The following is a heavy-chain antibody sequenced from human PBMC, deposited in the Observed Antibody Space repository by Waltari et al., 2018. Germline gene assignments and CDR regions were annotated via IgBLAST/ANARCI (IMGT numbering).Heavy chain of an antibody. D-gene: IGHD2-8*02. V-gene: IGHV4-34*02. CDR3: VRLEDCTGPGGNCYSGDSFALDV. J-gene: IGHJ6*02. Sequence: QVQLQQWGAGLLQPSETLSLTCAVYGGSFSGSYAAWIRPPPGKGREWLAEINHNGNVNRNPSLRSRVTMLVDTSKSQFSLKMNSVTDADTAVYYCVRLEDCTGPGGNCYSGDSFALDVWGQGTTVTVSS. CDR1: GGSFSGSY. CDR2: INHNGNV.